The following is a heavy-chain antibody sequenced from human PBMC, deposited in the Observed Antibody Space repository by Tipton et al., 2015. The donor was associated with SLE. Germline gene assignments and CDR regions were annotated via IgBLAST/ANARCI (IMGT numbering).Heavy chain of an antibody. CDR1: GFSFSSYG. V-gene: IGHV3-33*08. J-gene: IGHJ3*02. Sequence: QLVQSGGGVVQPGKSLRVSCAASGFSFSSYGMHWVRRAPGKGLEWLAGLWYDGTNEYYADSVKGRFTISRDNYKNTLYLQMNSLRAEDTAVYYCAREVPWAEAFDIWGQGTMVTVSS. CDR3: AREVPWAEAFDI. D-gene: IGHD1-1*01. CDR2: LWYDGTNE.